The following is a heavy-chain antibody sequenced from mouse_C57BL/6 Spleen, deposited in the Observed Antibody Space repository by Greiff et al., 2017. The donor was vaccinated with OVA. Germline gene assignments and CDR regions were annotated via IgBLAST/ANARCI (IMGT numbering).Heavy chain of an antibody. J-gene: IGHJ3*01. Sequence: EVKLMESGPGLVKPSQSLSLTCSVTGYSITSGYYWNWIRQFPGNKLEWMGYIRYDGSNNYNPSLKNRISITRDTSKNQFFLKLNSVTTEDTATYYCAIDSSGSFWFAYWGQGTLVTVSA. V-gene: IGHV3-6*01. CDR1: GYSITSGYY. CDR3: AIDSSGSFWFAY. CDR2: IRYDGSN. D-gene: IGHD3-2*02.